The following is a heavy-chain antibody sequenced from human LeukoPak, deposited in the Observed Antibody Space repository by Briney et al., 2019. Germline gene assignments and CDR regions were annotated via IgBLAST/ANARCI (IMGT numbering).Heavy chain of an antibody. Sequence: PGRSLRLSCAASGFTFSSYAMSWVRQAPGKGLEWVSAISGSGGSTYYADSVKGRFTISRDNSKNTLYLQMNSLRAEDTAVYYCAKPLGGTDAFDIWGQGTMVTVSS. CDR1: GFTFSSYA. D-gene: IGHD2-15*01. V-gene: IGHV3-23*01. J-gene: IGHJ3*02. CDR3: AKPLGGTDAFDI. CDR2: ISGSGGST.